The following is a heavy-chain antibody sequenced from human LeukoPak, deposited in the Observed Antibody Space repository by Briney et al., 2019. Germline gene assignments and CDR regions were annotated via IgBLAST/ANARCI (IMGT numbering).Heavy chain of an antibody. J-gene: IGHJ5*02. CDR3: ARDRYQLPFRWFDP. V-gene: IGHV3-7*01. CDR2: IKQDGSEK. CDR1: GFTLSSYW. Sequence: GGSLRLSCAASGFTLSSYWMSWVRQAPGKGLEWVANIKQDGSEKYDVDSVKGRFTISRDNAKNSLYLQMNSLRAEDTAVYYCARDRYQLPFRWFDPWGQGTLVTVSS. D-gene: IGHD2-2*01.